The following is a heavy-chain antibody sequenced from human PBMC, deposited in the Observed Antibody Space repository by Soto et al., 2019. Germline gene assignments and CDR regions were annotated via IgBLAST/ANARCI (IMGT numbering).Heavy chain of an antibody. D-gene: IGHD6-19*01. CDR2: VSNDGRNT. CDR1: GFTFSDYA. CDR3: AKGGRHWLVTSDFNY. Sequence: VQLVDSGGGVVQPGRSLRLSCAASGFTFSDYAMHWVRQAPGKGLEWVAVVSNDGRNTNYADSVKGRFTISRDRAKNTVSLEMTSLRAEDTAVYYCAKGGRHWLVTSDFNYWGQGALVTVSS. V-gene: IGHV3-30*18. J-gene: IGHJ4*02.